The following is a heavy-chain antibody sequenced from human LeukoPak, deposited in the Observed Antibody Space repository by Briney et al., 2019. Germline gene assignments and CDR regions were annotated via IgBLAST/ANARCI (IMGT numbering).Heavy chain of an antibody. J-gene: IGHJ3*02. CDR3: ARDPSSGSYSAFDI. Sequence: ASVKVSCKVSGYTLTELSMHWVRQAPGKGLEWMGGFDPEDGETIYAQKFQGRVTITTDESTSTAYMELSSLRSEDTAVYYCARDPSSGSYSAFDIWGQGTMVTVSS. CDR1: GYTLTELS. V-gene: IGHV1-24*01. D-gene: IGHD1-26*01. CDR2: FDPEDGET.